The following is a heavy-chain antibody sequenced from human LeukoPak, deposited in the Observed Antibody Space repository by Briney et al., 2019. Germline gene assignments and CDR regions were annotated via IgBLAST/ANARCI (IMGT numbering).Heavy chain of an antibody. V-gene: IGHV4-30-2*01. CDR3: ARDPITGTFDY. J-gene: IGHJ4*02. CDR2: IYHSGST. Sequence: PSETLSLTCTVSGGSISSGGYYWSWIRQPPGKGLEWIGYIYHSGSTYYNPSLKSRVTISVDRSKNQFSLKLSSVTAADTAVYYCARDPITGTFDYWGQGTLVTVSS. D-gene: IGHD1-20*01. CDR1: GGSISSGGYY.